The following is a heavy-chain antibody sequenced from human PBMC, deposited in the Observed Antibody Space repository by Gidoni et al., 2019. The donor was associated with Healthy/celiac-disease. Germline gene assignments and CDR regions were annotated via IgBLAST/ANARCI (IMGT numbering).Heavy chain of an antibody. CDR1: GGTFSSYA. V-gene: IGHV1-69*09. J-gene: IGHJ4*02. CDR3: AREPTGTTLLTIDY. CDR2: IIPILGIA. D-gene: IGHD1-7*01. Sequence: QVQLVQSGAEVKKPGSSVKVSCKASGGTFSSYAISWVRQAPGQGLEWMGRIIPILGIANYAQKFQGRVTITADKSTSTAYMELSSLRSEDTAVYYCAREPTGTTLLTIDYWGQGTLVTVSS.